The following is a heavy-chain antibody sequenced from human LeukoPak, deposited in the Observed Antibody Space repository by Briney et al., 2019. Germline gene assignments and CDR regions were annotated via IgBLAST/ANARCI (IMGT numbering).Heavy chain of an antibody. CDR2: IKSKTDGGTT. J-gene: IGHJ4*02. D-gene: IGHD3-9*01. CDR1: GFTFSNAW. Sequence: GGSLRLSCAASGFTFSNAWMSWVRQAPGKGLEWVGRIKSKTDGGTTDYAAPVKGRFTISRDDSKNTLYLQMNSLKTEDTAVYYCTTGFLHILTGYYSDYWGQGTLVTVSS. CDR3: TTGFLHILTGYYSDY. V-gene: IGHV3-15*01.